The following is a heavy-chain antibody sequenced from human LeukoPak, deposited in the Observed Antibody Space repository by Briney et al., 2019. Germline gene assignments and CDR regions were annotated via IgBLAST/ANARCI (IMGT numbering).Heavy chain of an antibody. Sequence: GGSLRLSCAASGFTFSSYAMSWVRQAPGKGLEWVSAISGSGGSTYYADSVKGRFTISRDNSKNTLYLQMNSLRAEDTAVYYCAKVAPTYYDFWSGYYVDYWGQGTLVTVSS. CDR2: ISGSGGST. V-gene: IGHV3-23*01. D-gene: IGHD3-3*01. J-gene: IGHJ4*02. CDR1: GFTFSSYA. CDR3: AKVAPTYYDFWSGYYVDY.